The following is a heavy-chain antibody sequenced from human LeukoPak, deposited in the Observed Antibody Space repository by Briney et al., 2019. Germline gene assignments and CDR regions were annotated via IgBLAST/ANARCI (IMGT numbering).Heavy chain of an antibody. CDR1: GFTFSSYA. Sequence: GGSLRLSCAASGFTFSSYAMSWVRQAPGKGLEWVSAISGSGGSTYYADSVKGRFTISRDNSKNTLYLQMNSLRAEDTAVYYCAKDTYYGSGSYYPTDDYWGQGTLVTVSS. D-gene: IGHD3-10*01. CDR2: ISGSGGST. J-gene: IGHJ4*02. V-gene: IGHV3-23*01. CDR3: AKDTYYGSGSYYPTDDY.